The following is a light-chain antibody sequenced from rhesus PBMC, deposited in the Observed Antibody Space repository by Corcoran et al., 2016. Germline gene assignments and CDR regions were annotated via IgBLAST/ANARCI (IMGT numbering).Light chain of an antibody. V-gene: IGKV1-36*01. CDR2: GAS. J-gene: IGKJ3*01. CDR1: QGISIF. CDR3: LQSNRKPFT. Sequence: DIQMTQSPSSLSASVADRVTITCRASQGISIFLSWYQPKPGKILKLLIYGASRLDSGVSSRFSGSGSGTEFTLTISSLQPEDFGTYYCLQSNRKPFTFGPGTKLDIK.